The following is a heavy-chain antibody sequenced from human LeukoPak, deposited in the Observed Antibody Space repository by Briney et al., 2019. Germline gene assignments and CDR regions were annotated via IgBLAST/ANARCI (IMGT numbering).Heavy chain of an antibody. CDR1: GYTFTNYG. CDR3: ARDCIGCHGFDL. Sequence: GASVKVSCKASGYTFTNYGISWVRQAPGQGLEWMGWVSAYGDNTNYVQKVQGRVTMTTDTSTSTAYMELRSLRSDDTAVYYCARDCIGCHGFDLSDQGTLVTVSS. J-gene: IGHJ4*02. CDR2: VSAYGDNT. D-gene: IGHD2-15*01. V-gene: IGHV1-18*01.